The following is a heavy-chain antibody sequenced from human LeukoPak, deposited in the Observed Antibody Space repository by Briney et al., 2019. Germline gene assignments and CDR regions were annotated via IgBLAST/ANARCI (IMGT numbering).Heavy chain of an antibody. D-gene: IGHD1-26*01. J-gene: IGHJ4*02. CDR1: GFTFSSYA. Sequence: AGGSLRLSCAASGFTFSSYAMRCVRQAPGRGLEWVSAISGSGGSTYYADSVKGRFTISRDNSKNTLYLQMNSLRAEDTAVYYCARADSGSYYTGLFDYWGQGTLVTVSS. CDR3: ARADSGSYYTGLFDY. V-gene: IGHV3-23*01. CDR2: ISGSGGST.